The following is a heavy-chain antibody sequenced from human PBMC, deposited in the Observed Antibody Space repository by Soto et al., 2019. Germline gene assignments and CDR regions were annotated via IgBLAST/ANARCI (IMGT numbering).Heavy chain of an antibody. V-gene: IGHV4-61*01. D-gene: IGHD4-17*01. J-gene: IGHJ4*02. CDR2: GSYSGTT. CDR1: GVSVSSGSFY. Sequence: QVQLQESGPGLVKPSETPSLTCTVSGVSVSSGSFYWAWIRQPPGKGLEWIGFGSYSGTTNYKPSLKSRVTISVDTSRSQISLKVSSLTAADTAVYYCARGATVTQFDYWGRGTLVTVSS. CDR3: ARGATVTQFDY.